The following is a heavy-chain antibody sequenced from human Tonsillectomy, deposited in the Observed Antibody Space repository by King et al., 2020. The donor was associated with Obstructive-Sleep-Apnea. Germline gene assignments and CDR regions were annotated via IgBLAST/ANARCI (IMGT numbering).Heavy chain of an antibody. CDR2: IWYDGSNK. D-gene: IGHD6-13*01. CDR3: AKDPSDYQRSSWYFDY. J-gene: IGHJ4*02. Sequence: VQLVESGGGVVQPGRSLRLSCAASGFTFSSYGMHWVRQAPGKGLEWVAVIWYDGSNKYYADSVKGRFTISRDNSKNTLYLQMNSLRAEDTAVYYCAKDPSDYQRSSWYFDYWGQGTLVTVSS. V-gene: IGHV3-33*06. CDR1: GFTFSSYG.